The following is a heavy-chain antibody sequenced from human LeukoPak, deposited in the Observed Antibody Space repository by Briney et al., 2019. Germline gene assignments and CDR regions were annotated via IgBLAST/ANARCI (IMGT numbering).Heavy chain of an antibody. CDR2: ISPYNDNT. V-gene: IGHV1-18*01. CDR1: GYTFTRTG. CDR3: TRDHLAAAGSDAFDI. Sequence: ASVKVSCKASGYTFTRTGINWVRQAPGQGLEWMGWISPYNDNTKYAQKFQGRLTVTTDTSTTTAYMDLRSLKSDDTAVYYCTRDHLAAAGSDAFDIWGQGTMVTVSS. D-gene: IGHD6-13*01. J-gene: IGHJ3*02.